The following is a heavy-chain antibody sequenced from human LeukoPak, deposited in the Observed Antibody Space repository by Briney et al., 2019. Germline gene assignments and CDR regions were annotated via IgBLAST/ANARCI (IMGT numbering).Heavy chain of an antibody. CDR2: INQDGSEK. Sequence: GGSLRLSCAASGFTFSSYWMSWVRQAPGKGLEWVANINQDGSEKYYMDSVKGRFTISRDNAKNSLYLQMNSLRAEDTAVYYCATGEGVFAIFAWAVWGKGTTVTVSS. V-gene: IGHV3-7*01. CDR1: GFTFSSYW. D-gene: IGHD2-21*01. CDR3: ATGEGVFAIFAWAV. J-gene: IGHJ6*04.